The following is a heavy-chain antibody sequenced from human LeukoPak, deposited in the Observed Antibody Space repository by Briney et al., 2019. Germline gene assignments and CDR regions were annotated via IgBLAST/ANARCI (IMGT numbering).Heavy chain of an antibody. CDR3: AREGRMSMGIEY. CDR1: GGALSGFY. J-gene: IGHJ4*02. D-gene: IGHD4/OR15-4a*01. CDR2: INHGGST. V-gene: IGHV4-34*01. Sequence: SETPSLPCAVYGGALSGFYWSWIRPSPGKGPEWIGEINHGGSTNYNPSLKSRVTMSVDTSKNHFSLKLSSVTAADTAVYFCAREGRMSMGIEYWGQGTLVTVSS.